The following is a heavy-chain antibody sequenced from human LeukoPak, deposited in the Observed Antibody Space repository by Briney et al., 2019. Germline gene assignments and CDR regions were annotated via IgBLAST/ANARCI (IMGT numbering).Heavy chain of an antibody. D-gene: IGHD3-10*01. Sequence: GGSLRLSCAASGFTFSSYGMHWVRQAPGKGLEWVAVISYDGSNKYYADSVKGRFTISRDNSKNTLYLQMNSLRAEDTAVYYCAREGRGMGLDYWGQGTLVTASS. CDR3: AREGRGMGLDY. V-gene: IGHV3-30*03. CDR2: ISYDGSNK. J-gene: IGHJ4*02. CDR1: GFTFSSYG.